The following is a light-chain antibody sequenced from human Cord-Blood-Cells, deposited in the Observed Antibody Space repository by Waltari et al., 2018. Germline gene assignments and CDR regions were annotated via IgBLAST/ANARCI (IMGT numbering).Light chain of an antibody. CDR1: QSISSY. Sequence: DTQMTQSPSSLSASVGDRVTITCRASQSISSYLNWYQQKPGKAPNLLIYAAVSVQSGVPSRFSGSGSGTDFTLTISSLQPEDFATYYCQQSYSTRWTFGQGTKVEIK. J-gene: IGKJ1*01. V-gene: IGKV1-39*01. CDR3: QQSYSTRWT. CDR2: AAV.